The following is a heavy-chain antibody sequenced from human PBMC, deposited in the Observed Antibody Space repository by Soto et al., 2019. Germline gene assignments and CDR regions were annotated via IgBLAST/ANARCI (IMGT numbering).Heavy chain of an antibody. CDR3: ARDHPYSGTWSFAY. CDR2: IYHGGTI. Sequence: QVQLQESGPGLVQPSGTLSLTCAVSGASVNTDDWWNWVRQPPGKGLEGIGEIYHGGTIYYNPSPKSRVTIALDKSKNQISLKLTSLTAADTAVYCCARDHPYSGTWSFAYWGQGALVTVSS. J-gene: IGHJ4*02. D-gene: IGHD1-26*01. V-gene: IGHV4-4*01. CDR1: GASVNTDDW.